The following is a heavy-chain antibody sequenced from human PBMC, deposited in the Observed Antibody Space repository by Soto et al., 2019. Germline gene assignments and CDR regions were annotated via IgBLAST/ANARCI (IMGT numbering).Heavy chain of an antibody. V-gene: IGHV1-3*01. D-gene: IGHD5-12*01. CDR2: INAGNGNT. CDR1: GYTFTSYA. CDR3: AGDLELATIRPHNWFDP. Sequence: ASVKVSCKASGYTFTSYAMHWVRQAPGQRLEWMGWINAGNGNTKYSQKFQGRVTITRDTSASTAYMELSSLRSEDTAVYYCAGDLELATIRPHNWFDPWGQGTLVTVSS. J-gene: IGHJ5*02.